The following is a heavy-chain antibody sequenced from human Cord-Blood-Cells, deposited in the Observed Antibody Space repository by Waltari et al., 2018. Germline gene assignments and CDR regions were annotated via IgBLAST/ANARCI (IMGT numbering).Heavy chain of an antibody. CDR2: INAGNGNT. CDR1: GYTFTSYA. V-gene: IGHV1-3*01. D-gene: IGHD6-6*01. Sequence: QVQLVQSGAEVKKPGASVKVSCKASGYTFTSYAMHWVRQAPGQRLEWMGWINAGNGNTKYSQKFQGRVTITRDTSASTAYMELSSLRSEDTAVYYCARKGIAARDAFDIWGQGTMVTVSS. J-gene: IGHJ3*02. CDR3: ARKGIAARDAFDI.